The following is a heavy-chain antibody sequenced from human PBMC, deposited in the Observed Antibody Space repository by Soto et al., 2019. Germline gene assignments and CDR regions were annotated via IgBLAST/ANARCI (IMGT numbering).Heavy chain of an antibody. Sequence: QVQLQESGPGLVRPSQTLSLTCTVSGGSISTDHYHWTWIRQTPGKGLEWIGYIHYSGGIQSNPSLKSRVSMSVDTSKNLFSLRLTSVTAADTAVYFCAREDDGGDRDYYGLDVWGQGTTVTVSS. V-gene: IGHV4-30-4*01. D-gene: IGHD2-21*02. CDR1: GGSISTDHYH. CDR3: AREDDGGDRDYYGLDV. CDR2: IHYSGGI. J-gene: IGHJ6*02.